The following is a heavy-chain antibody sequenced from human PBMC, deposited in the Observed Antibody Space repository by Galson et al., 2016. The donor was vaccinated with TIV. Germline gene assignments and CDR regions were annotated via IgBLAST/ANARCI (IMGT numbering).Heavy chain of an antibody. CDR2: IYYSGST. CDR3: ARDFTDSSGYYHTHWYFDL. CDR1: GGSISSYY. D-gene: IGHD3-22*01. Sequence: ETLSLTCTVSGGSISSYYWSWIRQPPGKGLEWIGYIYYSGSTNYNPSLTSRVTISVDTSKNQFSLKLSSVTAADTAVYYCARDFTDSSGYYHTHWYFDLWGRGTLVTVSS. V-gene: IGHV4-59*01. J-gene: IGHJ2*01.